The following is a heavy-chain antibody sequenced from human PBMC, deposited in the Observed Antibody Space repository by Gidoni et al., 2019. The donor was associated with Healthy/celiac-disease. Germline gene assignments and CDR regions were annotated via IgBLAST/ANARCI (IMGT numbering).Heavy chain of an antibody. J-gene: IGHJ3*02. CDR3: AREVGWTTVTTRAFDI. D-gene: IGHD4-17*01. CDR1: GYTFTSYY. CDR2: INPSGGST. Sequence: QVQLVQPGPEVKKPGASVKVSCKASGYTFTSYYMHWVRQAPGQGLEWMGIINPSGGSTSYAQKFQGRVTMTRDTSTSTVYMELSSLRSEDTAVYYCAREVGWTTVTTRAFDIWGQGTMVTVSS. V-gene: IGHV1-46*01.